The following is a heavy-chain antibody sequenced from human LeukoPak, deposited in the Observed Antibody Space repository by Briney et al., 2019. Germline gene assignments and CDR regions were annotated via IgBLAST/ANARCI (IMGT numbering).Heavy chain of an antibody. V-gene: IGHV3-11*01. D-gene: IGHD3-10*01. CDR2: ISSSGSTV. CDR3: ARDPHYYGSGSYLDY. J-gene: IGHJ4*02. Sequence: GGSLRLSCAASGFTFSDYYMSWIRQAPGKGLEWVSYISSSGSTVYYADSVKGRFTISRDNAKNSLYLQMNSLRAEDTAVYYCARDPHYYGSGSYLDYWGQGTLVTVSS. CDR1: GFTFSDYY.